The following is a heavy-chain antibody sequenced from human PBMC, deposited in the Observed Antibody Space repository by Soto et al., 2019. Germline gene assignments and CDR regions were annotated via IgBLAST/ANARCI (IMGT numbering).Heavy chain of an antibody. V-gene: IGHV3-23*01. J-gene: IGHJ4*02. CDR2: IEGRGSGA. Sequence: EVQLLESGGGLVQPGGSLRLSCAASGFTFRSYAMSWVRQAPGRGLECVSSIEGRGSGAYYSDSVKGRFSISRDNSKNTLDLQMNSLRAEDRAVYYCAKGDILTGSKEGWDYWGQGTLVTVSS. D-gene: IGHD3-9*01. CDR3: AKGDILTGSKEGWDY. CDR1: GFTFRSYA.